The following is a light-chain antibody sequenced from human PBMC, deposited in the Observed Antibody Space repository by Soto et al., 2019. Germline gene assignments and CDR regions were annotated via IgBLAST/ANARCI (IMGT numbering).Light chain of an antibody. CDR2: SES. CDR3: QQYGRLPYT. V-gene: IGKV3-20*01. Sequence: EVVLTQSPGPLSLSPWERATLSCRASQSVSNNYLAWYQQKPGQPPRLLIYSESSRATGIPDRFSGSASGTDFTLTISRLGPEDFAVYYCQQYGRLPYTFGQGTKLEIK. CDR1: QSVSNNY. J-gene: IGKJ2*01.